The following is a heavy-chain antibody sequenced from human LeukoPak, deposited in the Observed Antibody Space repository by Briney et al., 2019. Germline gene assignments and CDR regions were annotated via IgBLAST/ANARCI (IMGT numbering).Heavy chain of an antibody. J-gene: IGHJ6*02. CDR3: ARGITRAPTPYCGMDV. CDR1: GGSISSYY. Sequence: SETLSLTCTVSGGSISSYYWSWIRQPAGKGLEWIGHIYTSGSTNYNPSPKSRVTMSVEASKNQFSLKLSSMTAADTAVYYCARGITRAPTPYCGMDVWGQGTRVTVSS. V-gene: IGHV4-4*07. D-gene: IGHD3-10*01. CDR2: IYTSGST.